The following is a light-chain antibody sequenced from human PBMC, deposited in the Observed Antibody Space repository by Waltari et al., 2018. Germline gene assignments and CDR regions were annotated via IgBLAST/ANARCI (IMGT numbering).Light chain of an antibody. Sequence: SYELTQPPSVSVSPGQTARITCSGDALPKQYAYLYQQKPGQAPVLVIYKDSERPSGIPERFTAPSAGTTVTLPISGVQAEDETDYYCQAADSSGTWVFGGGTKLTVL. CDR1: ALPKQY. CDR2: KDS. V-gene: IGLV3-25*03. J-gene: IGLJ3*02. CDR3: QAADSSGTWV.